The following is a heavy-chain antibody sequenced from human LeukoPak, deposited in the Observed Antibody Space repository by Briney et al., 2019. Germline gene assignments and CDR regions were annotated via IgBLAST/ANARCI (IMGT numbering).Heavy chain of an antibody. D-gene: IGHD3-3*01. CDR1: GFTFSSYS. J-gene: IGHJ4*02. CDR3: ARVDYDFWSGYLCYFDY. Sequence: SGGSLRLSCAASGFTFSSYSMNWVRQAPGKGLEWVSSISSSSSYIYYADSVKGRFTISRDNAKNSLYLQMNSLRAEDTAVYYCARVDYDFWSGYLCYFDYWGQGTLVTVSS. V-gene: IGHV3-21*01. CDR2: ISSSSSYI.